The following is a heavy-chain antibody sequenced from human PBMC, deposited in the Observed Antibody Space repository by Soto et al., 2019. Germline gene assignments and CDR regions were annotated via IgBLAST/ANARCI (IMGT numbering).Heavy chain of an antibody. J-gene: IGHJ4*02. CDR1: GGSISSSIYY. Sequence: SETLSLTCTVSGGSISSSIYYWGWIRQPPGKGLEWIGSIYYSGSTYYNPSLKSRVTISVDTSKNQFSLKLSSVTAADTAVYYCARAVVDGDPDYWGQGTQVTVSS. V-gene: IGHV4-39*01. D-gene: IGHD4-17*01. CDR3: ARAVVDGDPDY. CDR2: IYYSGST.